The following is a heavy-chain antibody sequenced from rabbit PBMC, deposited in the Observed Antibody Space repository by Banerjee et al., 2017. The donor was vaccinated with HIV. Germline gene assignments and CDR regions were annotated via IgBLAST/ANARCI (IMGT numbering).Heavy chain of an antibody. CDR1: GFSFSGNT. CDR2: INTSSGNT. J-gene: IGHJ4*01. CDR3: ARDLAGVIGWNFNL. Sequence: QEQLEESGGDLVKPEGSLTLTCKASGFSFSGNTMCWVRQAPGKGLEWIACINTSSGNTVYATWAKGRFTISRTSSTTVALQMTSLTAADTATYFCARDLAGVIGWNFNLWGQGTLVTVS. D-gene: IGHD4-1*01. V-gene: IGHV1S45*01.